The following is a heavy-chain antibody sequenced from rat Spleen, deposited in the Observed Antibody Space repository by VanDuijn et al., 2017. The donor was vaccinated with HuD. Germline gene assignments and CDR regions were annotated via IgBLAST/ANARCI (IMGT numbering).Heavy chain of an antibody. CDR3: TRDNMGITRFAY. CDR1: GFTFSNYY. CDR2: ISYDGSST. J-gene: IGHJ3*01. Sequence: EVQLVESGGGLVQPGRSLKLSCAASGFTFSNYYMAWVRQAPTKGLEWVATISYDGSSTYYRDSVKGRFTLSRDNAKSTLYLQMNSLRSEDTATYYCTRDNMGITRFAYWGQGTLVTVSS. D-gene: IGHD1-9*01. V-gene: IGHV5-29*01.